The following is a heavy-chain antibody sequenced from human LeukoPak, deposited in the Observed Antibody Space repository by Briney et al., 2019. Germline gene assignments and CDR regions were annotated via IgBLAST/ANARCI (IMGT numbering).Heavy chain of an antibody. V-gene: IGHV3-23*01. CDR1: GYTFSSYG. D-gene: IGHD6-13*01. CDR3: AKDHSSSWYRNFDY. J-gene: IGHJ4*02. Sequence: GGSLRLFCAASGYTFSSYGMSWVRQAPGKGLEWVSAISGSGGSTYYADSVKGRFTISRDNSKNTLYLQMNSLRAEDTAVYYCAKDHSSSWYRNFDYWGQGTLVTVSS. CDR2: ISGSGGST.